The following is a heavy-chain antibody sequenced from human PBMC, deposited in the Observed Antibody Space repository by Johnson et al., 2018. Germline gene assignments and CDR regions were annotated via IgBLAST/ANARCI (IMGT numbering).Heavy chain of an antibody. V-gene: IGHV3-23*04. CDR1: GFTFSSYA. CDR3: AKSIEPSRGSCLGGAFDI. CDR2: ISGSGGST. D-gene: IGHD3-16*01. J-gene: IGHJ3*02. Sequence: EVQLVESGGGVVQPGRSLRLSCAASGFTFSSYAMSWVRQAPGKGLEWVSAISGSGGSTYYGDSVKGRFTISRDNSKNTLYLQRNSLRAADTAVYYCAKSIEPSRGSCLGGAFDIWGQGKMVTVSS.